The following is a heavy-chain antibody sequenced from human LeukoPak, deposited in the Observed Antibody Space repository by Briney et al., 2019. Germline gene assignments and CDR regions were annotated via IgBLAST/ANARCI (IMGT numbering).Heavy chain of an antibody. Sequence: PSETLSLTCIVSGGSIGSSSYYWGWVRQPPGKGLEWVASIYHSGSAYYNPSLKGRVTISVDTSKNQFSLKLNSVTAADTAVYYCATLWFGELSPPAWGQGTLVTVSS. J-gene: IGHJ4*02. D-gene: IGHD3-10*01. V-gene: IGHV4-39*01. CDR2: IYHSGSA. CDR3: ATLWFGELSPPA. CDR1: GGSIGSSSYY.